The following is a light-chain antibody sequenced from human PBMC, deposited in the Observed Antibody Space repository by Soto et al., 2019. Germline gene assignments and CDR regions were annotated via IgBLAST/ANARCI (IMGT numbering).Light chain of an antibody. CDR3: RSYTSSSTVV. J-gene: IGLJ2*01. CDR2: EIS. V-gene: IGLV2-14*01. Sequence: QSALTQPASVSGSPGQSITISCNGTSSDVGGYNYVSWYQQHPGKAPKLMIYEISNRPSGVSNRFSGSKSGNTASLTISGLQAEDEAAYYCRSYTSSSTVVFGGGTNSPS. CDR1: SSDVGGYNY.